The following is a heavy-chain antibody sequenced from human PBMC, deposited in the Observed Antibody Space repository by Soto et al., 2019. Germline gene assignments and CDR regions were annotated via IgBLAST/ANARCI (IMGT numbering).Heavy chain of an antibody. D-gene: IGHD3-22*01. J-gene: IGHJ4*02. CDR3: ARGVHYDTSGYYYFY. Sequence: SVKVSCKASGGTFNNHAISWVRQAPGQGLEWMGGIIPIFGTANYAQKFQGRVTITADESTSTAYMELRSLRSEDTAVYYCARGVHYDTSGYYYFYWGQGTLVTVSS. V-gene: IGHV1-69*13. CDR2: IIPIFGTA. CDR1: GGTFNNHA.